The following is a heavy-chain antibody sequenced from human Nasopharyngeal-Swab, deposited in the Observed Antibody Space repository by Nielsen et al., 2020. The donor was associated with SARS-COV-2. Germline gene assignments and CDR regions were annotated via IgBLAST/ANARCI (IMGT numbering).Heavy chain of an antibody. D-gene: IGHD2/OR15-2a*01. J-gene: IGHJ5*02. Sequence: GESLKISCKTSGYDFAGYWIAWVRQKPGQGLEWMGIIYPDHSGTKYSPSFRGQVTFSVDKSINTAYLQWSNLEASDTAMYYCARNMGYFHTSIWLDPWGQGTLVTVSS. CDR1: GYDFAGYW. V-gene: IGHV5-51*01. CDR2: IYPDHSGT. CDR3: ARNMGYFHTSIWLDP.